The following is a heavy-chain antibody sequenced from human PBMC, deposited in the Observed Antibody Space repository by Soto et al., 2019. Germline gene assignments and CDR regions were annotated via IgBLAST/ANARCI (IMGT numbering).Heavy chain of an antibody. D-gene: IGHD3-10*01. CDR3: ARDHRFPGVVFDI. Sequence: SVKVSCKASGYTFTSYGISWVRQAPGQGLEWMGRIIPILGIANYAQKFQGRVTITADKSTSTAYMELSSLRSEDTAVYYCARDHRFPGVVFDIWGQGTMVTVSS. CDR1: GYTFTSYG. CDR2: IIPILGIA. J-gene: IGHJ3*02. V-gene: IGHV1-69*04.